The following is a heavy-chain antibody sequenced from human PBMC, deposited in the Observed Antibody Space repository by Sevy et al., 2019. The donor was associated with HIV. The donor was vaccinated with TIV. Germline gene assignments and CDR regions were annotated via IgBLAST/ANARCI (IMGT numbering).Heavy chain of an antibody. CDR2: ISSSSSYI. Sequence: GESLKISCAASGFTFSSYSMNWVRQAPGKGLEWVSSISSSSSYIYYADSVKGRFTISRDNAKNSLYLQMNSLRAEDTAVYYCARDSSILEWLWGIDYWGQGTLVTVSS. CDR3: ARDSSILEWLWGIDY. D-gene: IGHD3-3*01. CDR1: GFTFSSYS. J-gene: IGHJ4*02. V-gene: IGHV3-21*01.